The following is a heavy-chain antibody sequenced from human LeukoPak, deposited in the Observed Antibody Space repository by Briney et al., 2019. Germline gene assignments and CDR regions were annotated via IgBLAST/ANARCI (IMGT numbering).Heavy chain of an antibody. D-gene: IGHD2-21*01. V-gene: IGHV4-38-2*02. CDR2: IYYRRTT. Sequence: SETLSLTCTVSGYSITSGYDWGWIRQPPGKGLEWIASIYYRRTTNYNPSLKSRVTMSVDTSKNQFSLKLSSVTAADTAIYYCASVGGGSYGGRVFDYWGQGTLVTVSS. J-gene: IGHJ4*02. CDR3: ASVGGGSYGGRVFDY. CDR1: GYSITSGYD.